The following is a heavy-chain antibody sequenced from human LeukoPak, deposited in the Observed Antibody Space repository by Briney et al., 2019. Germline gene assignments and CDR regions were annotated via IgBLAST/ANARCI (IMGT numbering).Heavy chain of an antibody. Sequence: GGSLRLSCAASGFTFDDYAMHWVRQAPGKGLEWVSLISGDGGSTYYADSVKGRFTISRDNSRNSLYLQMNSLRTEDTALYYCAKPWEMATIPAYWGQGTLVTVSS. V-gene: IGHV3-43*02. J-gene: IGHJ4*02. CDR2: ISGDGGST. D-gene: IGHD5-24*01. CDR3: AKPWEMATIPAY. CDR1: GFTFDDYA.